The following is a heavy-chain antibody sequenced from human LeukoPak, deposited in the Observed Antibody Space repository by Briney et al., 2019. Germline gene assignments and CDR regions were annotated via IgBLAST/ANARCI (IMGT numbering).Heavy chain of an antibody. J-gene: IGHJ4*02. CDR3: ARIDDGSSWLKAYYFDY. CDR2: ISSSSSYI. V-gene: IGHV3-21*01. CDR1: GFTFSSYS. D-gene: IGHD6-13*01. Sequence: GGSLRLSCAASGFTFSSYSINWVRQAPGKGLEWVSSISSSSSYIYYADSVKGRFTISRDNAKNSLYLQMNSLRAEDTAVYYCARIDDGSSWLKAYYFDYWGQGSLVTVSS.